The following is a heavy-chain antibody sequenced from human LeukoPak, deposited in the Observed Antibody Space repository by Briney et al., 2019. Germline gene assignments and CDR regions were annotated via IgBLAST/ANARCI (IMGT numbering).Heavy chain of an antibody. CDR2: ISWNSGSI. V-gene: IGHV3-9*01. CDR1: GFTFSSYG. CDR3: AKAHMVRGVFYPFDY. Sequence: PGGSLRLSCAASGFTFSSYGMHWVRQAPGKGLEWVSGISWNSGSIGYADSVKGRFTISRDNAKNSLYLQMNSLRAEDTALYYCAKAHMVRGVFYPFDYWGQGTLVTVSS. D-gene: IGHD3-10*01. J-gene: IGHJ4*02.